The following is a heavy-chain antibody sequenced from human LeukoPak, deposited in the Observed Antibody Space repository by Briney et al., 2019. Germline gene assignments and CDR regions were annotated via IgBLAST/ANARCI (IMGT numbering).Heavy chain of an antibody. D-gene: IGHD6-6*01. CDR2: ISYDGSNK. CDR3: ARQERSSSSPFDY. Sequence: PGRSLRLSCAASGFTFSSYGMHWVRQAPGKGLEWVAVISYDGSNKYYADSVKGRFTISRDNSKNTLYLQMNSLRAEDTAVYYCARQERSSSSPFDYWGQGTLVTASS. V-gene: IGHV3-30*03. J-gene: IGHJ4*02. CDR1: GFTFSSYG.